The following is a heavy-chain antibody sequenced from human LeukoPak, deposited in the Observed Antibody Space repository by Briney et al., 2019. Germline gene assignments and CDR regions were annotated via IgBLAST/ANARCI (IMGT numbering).Heavy chain of an antibody. CDR1: GFTFSSYS. J-gene: IGHJ4*02. CDR2: ISSSSSYI. D-gene: IGHD6-6*01. V-gene: IGHV3-21*01. Sequence: GGSLRLSCAASGFTFSSYSMNWVRQAPGKGLEWVSSISSSSSYIYYADSVKGRFTISRDNAKNSLYLQMNSLRAEDTAVYYCARNPLADIAARHGGYWGQGTLVTVSS. CDR3: ARNPLADIAARHGGY.